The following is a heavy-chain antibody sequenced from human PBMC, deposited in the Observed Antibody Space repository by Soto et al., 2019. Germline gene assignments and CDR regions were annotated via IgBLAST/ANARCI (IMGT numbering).Heavy chain of an antibody. CDR2: ISSSSSTI. J-gene: IGHJ4*02. Sequence: EVQLVESGGGLVQPGGSLRLSCAASGFTFSSYSMNWVRQAPGKGLEWVSYISSSSSTIYYADSVKGRFTISRDNAKKSLYQQMNSLKDEDTAVYDCARGVYYYGSRGMNFDYWREETLVGDSS. D-gene: IGHD3-22*01. CDR3: ARGVYYYGSRGMNFDY. CDR1: GFTFSSYS. V-gene: IGHV3-48*02.